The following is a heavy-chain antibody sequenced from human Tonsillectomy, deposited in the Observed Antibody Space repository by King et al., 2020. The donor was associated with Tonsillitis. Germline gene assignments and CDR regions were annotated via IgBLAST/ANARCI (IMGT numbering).Heavy chain of an antibody. D-gene: IGHD2-15*01. J-gene: IGHJ6*02. V-gene: IGHV1-46*03. CDR1: GYTFTSYY. CDR2: INPSSGST. Sequence: VQLVESGAEVKKPGASVKVSCKASGYTFTSYYIHWVRQAPGQGLEWMGIINPSSGSTSYAQKFQGRVTMTRDKSTSTVYMELSSLRSEDTAVYYCARDNDCRDGSCYSDTLYYFGMVVWGRGTTVTVSS. CDR3: ARDNDCRDGSCYSDTLYYFGMVV.